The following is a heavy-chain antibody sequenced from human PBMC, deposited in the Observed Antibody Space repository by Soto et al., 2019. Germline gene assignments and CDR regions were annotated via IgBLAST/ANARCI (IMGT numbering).Heavy chain of an antibody. CDR2: IYPGYSDT. CDR3: AGVELTGLSN. V-gene: IGHV5-51*01. CDR1: GDTFATHW. Sequence: PGESLKISCKGSGDTFATHWIALVRQMPGKGLELMGIIYPGYSDTRYSPSFQGQVTISADKSFSTAYLQWGSLEASDTAIYCCAGVELTGLSNWGQGTPVTVSS. D-gene: IGHD3-9*01. J-gene: IGHJ4*02.